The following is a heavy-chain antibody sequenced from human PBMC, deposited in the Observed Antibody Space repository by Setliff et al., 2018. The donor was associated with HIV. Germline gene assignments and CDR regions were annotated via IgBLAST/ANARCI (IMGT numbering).Heavy chain of an antibody. CDR3: TTYSSVYYHSDC. CDR1: GFAFSSTA. CDR2: ISNDGSHK. J-gene: IGHJ4*02. V-gene: IGHV3-30*04. Sequence: GGSLRLSCAGSGFAFSSTAMHWVRQAPGKGLEWVAVISNDGSHKYNIESVRGRFTISRDNSKNTVYLEMNSLTNEDTAMYYCTTYSSVYYHSDCWGQGTLVTVSS. D-gene: IGHD3-22*01.